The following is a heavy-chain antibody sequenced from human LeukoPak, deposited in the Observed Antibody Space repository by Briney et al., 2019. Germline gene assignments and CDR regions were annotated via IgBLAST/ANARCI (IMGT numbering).Heavy chain of an antibody. Sequence: PGGSLRLPCAASGFTFSTYAMSWVRQAPGKGLEWVSVISGSDGSTYYADSVKGRFTISRDNSKNTLYLQMNSLRAEDTAVYYCAKARSGSSASCYNYWGQGTLVTVSS. CDR2: ISGSDGST. CDR1: GFTFSTYA. D-gene: IGHD2-2*01. V-gene: IGHV3-23*01. CDR3: AKARSGSSASCYNY. J-gene: IGHJ4*02.